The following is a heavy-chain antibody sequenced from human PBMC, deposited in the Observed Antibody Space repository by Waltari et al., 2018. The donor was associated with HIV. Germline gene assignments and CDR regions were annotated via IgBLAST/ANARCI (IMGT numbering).Heavy chain of an antibody. D-gene: IGHD5-18*01. CDR2: VYRDGKT. CDR1: GFYINHSSSC. Sequence: LHQPGAEEVRPSGTLTLTCGITGFYINHSSSCCTWGRQSPGKGLDRVGEVYRDGKTAYQSSLKSRLAITADKGRNNFSLQLKSMTAADTGVYDCTQRRFYFGDGPDGYDVWGPGTAVSV. J-gene: IGHJ6*02. V-gene: IGHV4-4*02. CDR3: TQRRFYFGDGPDGYDV.